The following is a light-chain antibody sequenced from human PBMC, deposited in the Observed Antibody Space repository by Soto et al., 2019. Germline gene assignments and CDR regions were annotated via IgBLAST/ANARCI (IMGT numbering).Light chain of an antibody. Sequence: EILLTQSPYTRSLSPGERATLSCRAAQSVGTRLAWYQHKTGQAPRLLISGASSRATGIPDRFTGSGSETSFTPTISRLEPEDFALYYCQHYQSGHPITFGQGTRLEIK. CDR3: QHYQSGHPIT. CDR1: QSVGTR. V-gene: IGKV3-20*01. J-gene: IGKJ5*01. CDR2: GAS.